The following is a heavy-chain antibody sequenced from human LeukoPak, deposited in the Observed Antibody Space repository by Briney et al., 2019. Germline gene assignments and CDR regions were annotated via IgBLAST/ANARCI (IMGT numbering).Heavy chain of an antibody. CDR3: AKERGYSGSYSFDY. J-gene: IGHJ4*02. CDR2: ISSSGSTI. V-gene: IGHV3-48*03. CDR1: GFTFSSYE. D-gene: IGHD1-26*01. Sequence: GGSLRPSCAASGFTFSSYEMNWVRQAPGKGLEWVSYISSSGSTIYYADSVKGRFTISRDNAKNSLYLQMNSLRAEDTALYYCAKERGYSGSYSFDYWGQGTLVTVSS.